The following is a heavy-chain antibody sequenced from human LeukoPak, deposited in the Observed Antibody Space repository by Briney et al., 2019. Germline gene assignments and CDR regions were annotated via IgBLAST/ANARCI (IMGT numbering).Heavy chain of an antibody. CDR2: FDPEDGET. CDR3: ARNYDFWSGSYTGYYGMDV. J-gene: IGHJ6*02. Sequence: GASVKVSCKVSGYTLTELSMHWVRQAPGKGLEWMGGFDPEDGETIYAQKFQGRVTMTEDTSTDTAYMELSSLRSEDTAVYYCARNYDFWSGSYTGYYGMDVWGQGTTVTVSS. D-gene: IGHD3-3*01. V-gene: IGHV1-24*01. CDR1: GYTLTELS.